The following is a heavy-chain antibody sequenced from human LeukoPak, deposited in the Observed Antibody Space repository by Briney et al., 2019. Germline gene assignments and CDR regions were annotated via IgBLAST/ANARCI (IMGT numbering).Heavy chain of an antibody. CDR3: ARRMVRGVHDY. Sequence: SETLSLTCTVSGGSISSYYWSWIRQPPGKGLEWIGYIYYSGSTNYNPSLKSRITISVDTSKNQFSLKLSSVTAADTAVYYCARRMVRGVHDYWGQGTPVTVSS. CDR1: GGSISSYY. D-gene: IGHD3-10*01. CDR2: IYYSGST. V-gene: IGHV4-59*01. J-gene: IGHJ4*02.